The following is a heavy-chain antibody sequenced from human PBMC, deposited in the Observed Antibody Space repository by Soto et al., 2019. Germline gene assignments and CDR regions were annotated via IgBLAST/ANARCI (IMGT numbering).Heavy chain of an antibody. D-gene: IGHD1-1*01. CDR2: ISYDGSNK. CDR1: GFTFSSYA. CDR3: ARDPDGTTVTHFDY. V-gene: IGHV3-30-3*01. Sequence: GGSLRLSCAASGFTFSSYAMHWVRQAPGKGLEWVAVISYDGSNKYYADSVKGRFTISRDNSKNTLYLQMNSLRAEDTAVYYCARDPDGTTVTHFDYWGQGTLVTVSS. J-gene: IGHJ4*02.